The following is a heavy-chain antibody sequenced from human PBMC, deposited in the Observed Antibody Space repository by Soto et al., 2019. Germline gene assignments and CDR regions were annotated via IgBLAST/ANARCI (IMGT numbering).Heavy chain of an antibody. CDR3: ARSFVVVTATDY. Sequence: QVQLVQSGAEEKKPGASVKVSCKASGYTFTSYAMHWVRQAPGQRLEWMGWINAGNGNTKYSQKFQGRVTITRDTSASTAYMELSSLRAADTAVYLCARSFVVVTATDYWGQGTVVTVSS. D-gene: IGHD2-21*02. J-gene: IGHJ4*02. CDR1: GYTFTSYA. CDR2: INAGNGNT. V-gene: IGHV1-3*05.